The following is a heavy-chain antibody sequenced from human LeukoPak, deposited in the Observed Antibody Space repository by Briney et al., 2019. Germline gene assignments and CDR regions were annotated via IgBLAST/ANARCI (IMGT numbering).Heavy chain of an antibody. D-gene: IGHD5-18*01. CDR2: IKQDGNEK. CDR1: GFRFNTYW. Sequence: GGSLRLSCAASGFRFNTYWMSWVRQAPGKGLEWVANIKQDGNEKYYADSVKGRFTISRDNAKNSLYLQMNSLRAEDTAVYYCARGPHSALDTDDAFDIWGQGTMVTVSS. CDR3: ARGPHSALDTDDAFDI. V-gene: IGHV3-7*01. J-gene: IGHJ3*02.